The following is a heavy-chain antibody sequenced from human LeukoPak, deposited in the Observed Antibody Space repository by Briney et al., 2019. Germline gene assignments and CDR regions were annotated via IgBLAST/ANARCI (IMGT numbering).Heavy chain of an antibody. CDR2: INPNSGGT. V-gene: IGHV1-2*02. D-gene: IGHD6-13*01. Sequence: ASVKVSCKASGYTFTGYYMHWVRQAPGQGLEWMGWINPNSGGTNYAQKFQGRVTMTRDTSISTAYMELSRLRSDDTAVYYCARVASAGDAFDIWGQGTMVTVSS. J-gene: IGHJ3*02. CDR1: GYTFTGYY. CDR3: ARVASAGDAFDI.